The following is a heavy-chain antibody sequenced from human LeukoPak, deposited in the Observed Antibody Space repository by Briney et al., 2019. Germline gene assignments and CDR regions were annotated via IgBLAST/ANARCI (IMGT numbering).Heavy chain of an antibody. CDR3: ASSTEWEPIRDY. V-gene: IGHV3-53*01. Sequence: GGSLRLSCAASGFTVSSNYMSWVRQAPGKGLEWVSVIYRDGTTYYADSVKGRFTISRDNSKNTVYLQMNRLRAEDTAGFYCASSTEWEPIRDYWGPGTLVTVSS. CDR1: GFTVSSNY. CDR2: IYRDGTT. J-gene: IGHJ4*02. D-gene: IGHD1-26*01.